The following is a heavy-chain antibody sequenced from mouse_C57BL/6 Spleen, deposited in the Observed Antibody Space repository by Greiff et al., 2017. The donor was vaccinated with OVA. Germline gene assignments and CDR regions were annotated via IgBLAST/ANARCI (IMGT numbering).Heavy chain of an antibody. V-gene: IGHV1-9*01. CDR2: ILPGSGST. Sequence: QVQLQQSGAELMKPGASVKLSCKATGYTFTGYWIEWVKQRPGHGLEWIGEILPGSGSTNYNEKFKGKATFTADTSSNTAYMQLSSLTTEDSAIYDCARGDYYYGSSHPFAYWGQGTLVTVSA. CDR3: ARGDYYYGSSHPFAY. D-gene: IGHD1-1*01. CDR1: GYTFTGYW. J-gene: IGHJ3*01.